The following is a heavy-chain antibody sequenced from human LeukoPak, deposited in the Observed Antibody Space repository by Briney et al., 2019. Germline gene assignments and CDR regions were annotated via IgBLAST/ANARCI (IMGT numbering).Heavy chain of an antibody. J-gene: IGHJ4*02. CDR2: IKSKTDGGTT. V-gene: IGHV3-15*01. Sequence: PGGSLRLSCAASGFTFSNAWMSWVRQAPGKGLEWVGRIKSKTDGGTTDYAAPVEGRFTISRDDSKNTLYLQMNSLKTEDTAVYYCTTGYCSSTSCYRWGQGTLVTVSS. D-gene: IGHD2-2*01. CDR1: GFTFSNAW. CDR3: TTGYCSSTSCYR.